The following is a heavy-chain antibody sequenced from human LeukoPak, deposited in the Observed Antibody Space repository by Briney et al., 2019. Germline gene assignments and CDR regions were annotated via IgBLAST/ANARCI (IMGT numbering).Heavy chain of an antibody. CDR1: GYSFTTYW. Sequence: GESLKISCKGSGYSFTTYWIGWVRQMPGRGLEWMGVIYPGDSNTRYSPSFQGQVTISADKSISTAYLQWSSLKASDTAMYYCARQFRDSSGYYSYYFDYWGQGTLVTVSS. J-gene: IGHJ4*02. CDR3: ARQFRDSSGYYSYYFDY. CDR2: IYPGDSNT. D-gene: IGHD3-22*01. V-gene: IGHV5-51*01.